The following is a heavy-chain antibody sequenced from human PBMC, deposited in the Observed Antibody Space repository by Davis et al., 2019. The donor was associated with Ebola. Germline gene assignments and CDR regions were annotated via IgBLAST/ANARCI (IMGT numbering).Heavy chain of an antibody. Sequence: GESLKISCVASGFTFSGSWMSWVRQAPGKGLEWVANIKNDGSEKNYVDSVKGRFTISRDNAKNSLYLQMNSLRAEDTAVYYCAREGGNRGIVATSYWGQGTLVTVSS. CDR3: AREGGNRGIVATSY. D-gene: IGHD5-12*01. V-gene: IGHV3-7*03. CDR2: IKNDGSEK. J-gene: IGHJ4*02. CDR1: GFTFSGSW.